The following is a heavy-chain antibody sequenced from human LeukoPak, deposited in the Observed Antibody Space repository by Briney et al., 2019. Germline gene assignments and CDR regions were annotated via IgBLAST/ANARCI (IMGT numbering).Heavy chain of an antibody. D-gene: IGHD6-19*01. CDR2: ISGSGGST. J-gene: IGHJ4*02. CDR1: GFTFSSYA. V-gene: IGHV3-23*01. Sequence: PGGSLRLSCAASGFTFSSYAMSWVRQAPGKGLEWVSAISGSGGSTYYAGSVKGRFTISRDNSKNTLYLQMNSLRAEDTAVYYCAKEGRYSSGWWYYFDYWGQGTLVIVSS. CDR3: AKEGRYSSGWWYYFDY.